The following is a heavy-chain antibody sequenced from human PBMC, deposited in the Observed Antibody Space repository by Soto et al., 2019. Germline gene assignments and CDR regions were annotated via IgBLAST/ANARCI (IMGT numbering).Heavy chain of an antibody. Sequence: GASVKVSCKASGYTFTSYGISWVRQAPGQGPEWMGWISAYNGNTNYAQKLQGRVTMTTDTSTSTAYMELRSLRSDDTAVYYCARGPSARGPGSPYYYYYYMDVWGKGTTVTVSS. CDR2: ISAYNGNT. J-gene: IGHJ6*03. CDR3: ARGPSARGPGSPYYYYYYMDV. CDR1: GYTFTSYG. D-gene: IGHD3-10*01. V-gene: IGHV1-18*01.